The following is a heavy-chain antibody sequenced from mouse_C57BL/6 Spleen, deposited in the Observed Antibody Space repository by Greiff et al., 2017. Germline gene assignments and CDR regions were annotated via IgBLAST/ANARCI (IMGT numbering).Heavy chain of an antibody. CDR1: GYTFTDYN. J-gene: IGHJ3*01. Sequence: EVQLQQSGPELVKPGASVKISCKASGYTFTDYNMNWVKQSNGTSLEWIGVINPNYGTTSYNQKFKGKATLTVDQSSSTAYMQLTSLTSKDSAVYYCARGWQGLRDWFAYWGQGTLVTVSA. V-gene: IGHV1-39*01. CDR2: INPNYGTT. CDR3: ARGWQGLRDWFAY. D-gene: IGHD2-4*01.